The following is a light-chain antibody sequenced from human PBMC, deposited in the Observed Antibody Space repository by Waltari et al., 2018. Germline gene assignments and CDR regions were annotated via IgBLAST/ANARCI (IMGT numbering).Light chain of an antibody. CDR1: QSVSRS. CDR3: QHYVRLPAT. Sequence: EIVLTQSPGTLSLLPGERATLSCRASQSVSRSLAWYQQKPGQAPRLLIYGSSSRATGIPDRFIGSESGTDFSLTINRLEPEDFAVYYCQHYVRLPATFGQGTKVDIK. V-gene: IGKV3-20*01. CDR2: GSS. J-gene: IGKJ1*01.